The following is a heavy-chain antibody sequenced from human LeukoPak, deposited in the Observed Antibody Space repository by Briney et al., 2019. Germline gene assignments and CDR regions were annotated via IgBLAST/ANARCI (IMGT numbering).Heavy chain of an antibody. CDR3: ARGGYQPYYYMDV. D-gene: IGHD2-2*01. Sequence: GGSLRLSCAASGFTFSSYAMNWVRQAPGKGLEWVSSISSSSGYIFYADSVKGRFTISRDNSKNIVYLQMDSLRVDDTALFYCARGGYQPYYYMDVWGTGTTVTVSS. J-gene: IGHJ6*03. V-gene: IGHV3-21*01. CDR1: GFTFSSYA. CDR2: ISSSSGYI.